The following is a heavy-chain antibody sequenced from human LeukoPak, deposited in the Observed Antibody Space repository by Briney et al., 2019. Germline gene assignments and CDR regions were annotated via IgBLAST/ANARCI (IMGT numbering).Heavy chain of an antibody. J-gene: IGHJ4*02. V-gene: IGHV4-4*03. CDR3: AREGGPYRPLDY. CDR1: GGSISNTNW. Sequence: PGTLSLTCGVSGGSISNTNWWTWVRQPPGKGVEWIGEVNIRASTNSNPSLKRRVAISLDKSDNHISLKLTSVTAADTAVYYCAREGGPYRPLDYSGQGTLVTVAS. CDR2: VNIRAST.